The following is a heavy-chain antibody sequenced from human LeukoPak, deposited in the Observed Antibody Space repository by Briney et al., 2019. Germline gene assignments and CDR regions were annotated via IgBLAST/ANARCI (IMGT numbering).Heavy chain of an antibody. D-gene: IGHD6-19*01. V-gene: IGHV4-39*01. CDR1: GGSISTTNYY. Sequence: SVTLSLTCTVSGGSISTTNYYWAWIRQPPGKGLEWIGTIYYSGTTYYNPSLRSRVTISVDTSKNHFSLKLSSVTAADTAVYYCAKHRITVAGENFDYWGQGTLVTVSS. J-gene: IGHJ4*02. CDR3: AKHRITVAGENFDY. CDR2: IYYSGTT.